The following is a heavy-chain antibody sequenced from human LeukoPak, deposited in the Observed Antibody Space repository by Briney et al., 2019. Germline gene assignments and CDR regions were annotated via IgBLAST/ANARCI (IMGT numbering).Heavy chain of an antibody. V-gene: IGHV3-21*01. J-gene: IGHJ4*02. D-gene: IGHD2-2*01. CDR2: ISSSSSYI. CDR1: GFTFSSYS. CDR3: ARDRCSSTSCYATY. Sequence: PGGSLRLSCAASGFTFSSYSMNWVRQAPGKGLEWVSSISSSSSYIYYADSVKGRFTISRDNAKNSLYLQMNSLRAEDTAVYYCARDRCSSTSCYATYWGQGTQVTVSS.